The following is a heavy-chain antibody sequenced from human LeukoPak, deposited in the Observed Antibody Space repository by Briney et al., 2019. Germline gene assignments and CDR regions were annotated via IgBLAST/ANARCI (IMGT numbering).Heavy chain of an antibody. D-gene: IGHD3-10*01. CDR2: IYSGGST. CDR1: VFTVSSNY. CDR3: ARGGAMIRGVFDY. Sequence: GGSLRLSCIASVFTVSSNYMTWVRQAPGKGLEWVSIIYSGGSTYYADSVKGRFTISRDNSKNTLYLQMNSLIAEDTAVYYCARGGAMIRGVFDYWGQGTLVTVSS. V-gene: IGHV3-66*01. J-gene: IGHJ4*02.